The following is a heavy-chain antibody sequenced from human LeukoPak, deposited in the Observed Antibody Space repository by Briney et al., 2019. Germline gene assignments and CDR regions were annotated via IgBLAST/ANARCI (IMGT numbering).Heavy chain of an antibody. D-gene: IGHD3-3*01. CDR1: GFTFSSYS. CDR2: ISSSSSYI. CDR3: ARAPTGFWSADV. J-gene: IGHJ6*04. Sequence: GGSLRLSCAASGFTFSSYSMNWVRQAPGKGLEWVSSISSSSSYIYYADSVKGRFTISRDNAKNSLYLQMNSLRAEDTAVYYCARAPTGFWSADVWGKGTTVTVSS. V-gene: IGHV3-21*01.